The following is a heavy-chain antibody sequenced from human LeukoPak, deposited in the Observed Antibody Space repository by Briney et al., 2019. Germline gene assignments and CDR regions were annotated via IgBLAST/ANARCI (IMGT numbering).Heavy chain of an antibody. D-gene: IGHD5-24*01. CDR3: ARDNSVRDEAWWFNP. CDR1: GGTFTSYA. Sequence: ASVKVSCKASGGTFTSYAISWVRQAPGQGLEWMGGIIPIFDTANYAQQFHGRVTITADKSTSTAYMELSSLRSEDTAVYYCARDNSVRDEAWWFNPWGQGTLVTVSS. CDR2: IIPIFDTA. J-gene: IGHJ5*02. V-gene: IGHV1-69*06.